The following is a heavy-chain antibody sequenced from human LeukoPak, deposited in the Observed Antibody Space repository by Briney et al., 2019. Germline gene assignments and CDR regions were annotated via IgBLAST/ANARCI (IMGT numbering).Heavy chain of an antibody. Sequence: SETLSLTCTVSGGSISSYYWSWIRQPPGKGLEWIGYIYYSGSTNYNPSLKSRVTISVDTSKNQFSLKLSSVTAADTAVCYCARDVHGSGSFNPWGQGTLVTVSS. V-gene: IGHV4-59*01. J-gene: IGHJ5*02. CDR3: ARDVHGSGSFNP. CDR1: GGSISSYY. D-gene: IGHD3-10*01. CDR2: IYYSGST.